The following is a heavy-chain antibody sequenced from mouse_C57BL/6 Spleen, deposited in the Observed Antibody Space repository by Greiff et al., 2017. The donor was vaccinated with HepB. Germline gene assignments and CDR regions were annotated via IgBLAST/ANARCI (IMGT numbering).Heavy chain of an antibody. Sequence: VQLVESGAELVRPGASVTLSCKASGYTFTDYEMHWVKQTPVHGLEWIGAIDPETGGTAYNQKFKGKAILTADKSSSTAYMELRSLTSEDSAVYYCTRNYYGSSPYYFDYWGQGTTLTVSS. J-gene: IGHJ2*01. V-gene: IGHV1-15*01. D-gene: IGHD1-1*01. CDR1: GYTFTDYE. CDR3: TRNYYGSSPYYFDY. CDR2: IDPETGGT.